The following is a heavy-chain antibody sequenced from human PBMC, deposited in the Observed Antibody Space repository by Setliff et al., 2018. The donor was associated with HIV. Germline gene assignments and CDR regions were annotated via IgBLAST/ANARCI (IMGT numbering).Heavy chain of an antibody. CDR1: RGTFNSYG. CDR2: IIPTSGTA. J-gene: IGHJ6*04. V-gene: IGHV1-69*13. CDR3: ARVGLWLGIPADDFYYMDV. D-gene: IGHD3-9*01. Sequence: SVKVSCKASRGTFNSYGISWVRQAPGQGLEWMGVIIPTSGTAYHAQQLQGRVTITADESTSTAYMELRSLRAEDTATYYCARVGLWLGIPADDFYYMDVWGKGTTVTVSS.